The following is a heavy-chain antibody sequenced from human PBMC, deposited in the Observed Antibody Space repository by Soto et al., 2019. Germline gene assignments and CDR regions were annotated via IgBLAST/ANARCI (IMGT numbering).Heavy chain of an antibody. D-gene: IGHD3-10*01. J-gene: IGHJ6*02. CDR2: IIPIFGTA. CDR3: ALHYGSGSNYYYYGMDV. CDR1: GGTLSSYA. V-gene: IGHV1-69*12. Sequence: QVQLVQSGAEVKKPGSSVKVSCTTSGGTLSSYAISWVRQAPGQGLEWMGGIIPIFGTADYEQKFQGRVTITAEESTSTAYMELSSLRSEDTAVYYCALHYGSGSNYYYYGMDVWGQGTTVTVSS.